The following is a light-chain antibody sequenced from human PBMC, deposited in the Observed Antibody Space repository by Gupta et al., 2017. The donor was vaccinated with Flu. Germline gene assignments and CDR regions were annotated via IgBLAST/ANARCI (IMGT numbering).Light chain of an antibody. V-gene: IGKV4-1*01. CDR1: QSVLYSTNNNKY. Sequence: DIVITQTPYPLAVSPGERATINCKSSQSVLYSTNNNKYLAWYQQKPGQPPKLLIYCASTRESGVPYRFSGSGSGTDFTLTISSLQPEDLAVYYCQQYYSTPRTFGQGTKLEIK. CDR2: CAS. J-gene: IGKJ2*01. CDR3: QQYYSTPRT.